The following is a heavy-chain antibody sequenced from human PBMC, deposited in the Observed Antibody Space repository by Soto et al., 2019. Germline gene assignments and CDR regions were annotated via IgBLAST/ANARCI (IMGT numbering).Heavy chain of an antibody. CDR2: ISGSGGST. CDR3: AKTIFGVVISVHFDY. D-gene: IGHD3-3*01. CDR1: GFTFSSYA. Sequence: WGSMRLSCAASGFTFSSYAMSWLRQAPGKGLEWVSAISGSGGSTYYADSVKGRFTISRDNSKNTLYLQMNSLRAEDTAVYYCAKTIFGVVISVHFDYWGQGTLVTVS. J-gene: IGHJ4*02. V-gene: IGHV3-23*01.